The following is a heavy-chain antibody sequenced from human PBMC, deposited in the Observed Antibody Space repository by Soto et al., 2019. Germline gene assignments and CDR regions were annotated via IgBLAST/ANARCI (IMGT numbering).Heavy chain of an antibody. CDR3: ARYSGYEGLRFDP. V-gene: IGHV4-30-4*01. CDR1: GGSISSGDYY. J-gene: IGHJ5*02. CDR2: IYYSGST. Sequence: LSLTCTVSGGSISSGDYYWSWIRQPPGKGLEWIGYIYYSGSTYYNPSLKSRVTISVDTSKNQFSLKLSSVTAADTAVYYCARYSGYEGLRFDPWGQGTLVTGSS. D-gene: IGHD5-12*01.